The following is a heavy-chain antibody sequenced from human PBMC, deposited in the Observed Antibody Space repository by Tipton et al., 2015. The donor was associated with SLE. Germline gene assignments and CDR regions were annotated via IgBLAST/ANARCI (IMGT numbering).Heavy chain of an antibody. Sequence: LRLSCAVYGGSFSGYYWGWIRQPPGKGLEWIGSIYHSGSTYYNPSLKSRVTISVDTSKNQFSLKLSSVTAADTAVYYCASSRGGADAFDIWGQGTMVTVSS. V-gene: IGHV4-38-2*01. CDR1: GGSFSGYY. D-gene: IGHD3-16*01. CDR3: ASSRGGADAFDI. CDR2: IYHSGST. J-gene: IGHJ3*02.